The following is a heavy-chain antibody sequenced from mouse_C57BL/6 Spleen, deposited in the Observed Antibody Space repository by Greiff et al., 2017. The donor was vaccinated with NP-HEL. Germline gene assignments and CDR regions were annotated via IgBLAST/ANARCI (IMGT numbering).Heavy chain of an antibody. CDR1: GFTFSSYA. Sequence: EVQRVESGGGLVKPGGSLKLSCAASGFTFSSYAMSWVRQTPEKRLEWVATISDGGSYTYYPDNVKGRFTISRDNAKNNLYLQMSHLKSEDTAMYYWAREDSSGYWYFDVWGTGTTVTVSS. V-gene: IGHV5-4*01. CDR3: AREDSSGYWYFDV. D-gene: IGHD3-2*02. J-gene: IGHJ1*03. CDR2: ISDGGSYT.